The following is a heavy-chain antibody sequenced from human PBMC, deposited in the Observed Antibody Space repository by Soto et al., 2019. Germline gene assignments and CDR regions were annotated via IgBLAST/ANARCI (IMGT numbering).Heavy chain of an antibody. V-gene: IGHV3-21*01. Sequence: LRLSCAASGFTFSSYSMNWVRQAPGKGLEWVSSISSSSSYIYYADLVKGRFTISRDNAKNSLYLQMNSLRAEDTAVYYCARDITGQIDYWGQGTLVTVSS. CDR2: ISSSSSYI. CDR1: GFTFSSYS. J-gene: IGHJ4*02. CDR3: ARDITGQIDY. D-gene: IGHD1-20*01.